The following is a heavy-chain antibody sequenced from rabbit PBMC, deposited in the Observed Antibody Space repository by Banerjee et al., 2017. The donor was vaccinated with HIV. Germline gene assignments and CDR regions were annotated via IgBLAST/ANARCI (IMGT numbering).Heavy chain of an antibody. V-gene: IGHV1S45*01. CDR1: GIDFSSRYY. D-gene: IGHD2-1*01. Sequence: QEQLEESGGGLVQPGASLTLTCTASGIDFSSRYYMCWVRQAPGKGLEWIGCINTGSYGSTYYENWAKGRFTISKTSSTTVTLQMTSLTAADTATYFCAKSGDTGDGHAFELWGPGTLVTVS. J-gene: IGHJ4*01. CDR2: INTGSYGST. CDR3: AKSGDTGDGHAFEL.